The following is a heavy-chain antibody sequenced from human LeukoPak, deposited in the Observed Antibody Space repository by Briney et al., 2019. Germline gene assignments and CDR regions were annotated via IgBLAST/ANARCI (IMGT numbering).Heavy chain of an antibody. CDR1: GGSFSGYY. D-gene: IGHD5-18*01. CDR2: INHSGST. V-gene: IGHV4-34*01. CDR3: AGRSGYSYGPPDDY. J-gene: IGHJ4*02. Sequence: SETLSLTCAVYGGSFSGYYWSWIRQPPGKGLEWIGEINHSGSTNYNPFLKSRVTISVDTSKNQFPLKLSSVTAADTAVYYYAGRSGYSYGPPDDYWGQGTLVTVSS.